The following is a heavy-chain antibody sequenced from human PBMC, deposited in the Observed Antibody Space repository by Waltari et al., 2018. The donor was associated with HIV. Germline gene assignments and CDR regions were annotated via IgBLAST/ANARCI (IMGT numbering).Heavy chain of an antibody. D-gene: IGHD2-15*01. J-gene: IGHJ4*01. CDR3: ASLYCSGGSCYDY. V-gene: IGHV3-7*01. CDR2: IKQDGSEK. CDR1: GFTFSSYW. Sequence: EVQLVESGGGLVQPGGSLRLSCAASGFTFSSYWMTWVRQAPGKGLEWVANIKQDGSEKYYADSVKGRFTISRDNAKNSLYLQMNSLRAEDTAVYYCASLYCSGGSCYDYWGQGTLVT.